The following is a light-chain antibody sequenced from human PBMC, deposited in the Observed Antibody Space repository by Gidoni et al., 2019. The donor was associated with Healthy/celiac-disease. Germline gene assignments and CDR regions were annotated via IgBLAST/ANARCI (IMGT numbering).Light chain of an antibody. V-gene: IGKV3-20*01. J-gene: IGKJ1*01. Sequence: IVLSQSPGTLSLSPGERATLSCRASQSVSSSYLAWYQKKPGQAPRLLIYGASSRATGIPDRSSGSGSGTDFTLTISRLEPEDFAVYYCQQYGSSRTFGQGTKVEIK. CDR2: GAS. CDR1: QSVSSSY. CDR3: QQYGSSRT.